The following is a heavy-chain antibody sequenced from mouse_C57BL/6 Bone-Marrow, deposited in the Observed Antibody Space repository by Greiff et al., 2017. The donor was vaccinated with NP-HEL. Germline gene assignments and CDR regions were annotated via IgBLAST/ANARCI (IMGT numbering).Heavy chain of an antibody. D-gene: IGHD1-1*01. Sequence: VQLQQPGAELVKPGASVKLSCKASGYTFTSYWMHWVKQRPGQGLEWIGMIHPNSGSTNYNEKFKSKATLTVDKSSSTAYMQLSSLTSEDSAVYYCARSRGGGYYYGSLYYYALDYWGQGTSVTVSS. J-gene: IGHJ4*01. V-gene: IGHV1-64*01. CDR3: ARSRGGGYYYGSLYYYALDY. CDR1: GYTFTSYW. CDR2: IHPNSGST.